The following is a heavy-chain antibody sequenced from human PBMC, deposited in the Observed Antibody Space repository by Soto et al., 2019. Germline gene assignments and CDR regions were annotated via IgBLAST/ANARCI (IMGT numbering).Heavy chain of an antibody. CDR1: GFAFSTHA. Sequence: EVQLLESGGGLVQPGGSLRLSCVASGFAFSTHAMSWVRQAPGKGLEWVSTFSGSGGNIYYAESVKGRLTISRDDSKNTLYLQMDSLRVEDTAVYYCAKDPPRTVGPLAMDVWGQGTTVTVSS. V-gene: IGHV3-23*01. CDR2: FSGSGGNI. CDR3: AKDPPRTVGPLAMDV. J-gene: IGHJ6*02. D-gene: IGHD1-26*01.